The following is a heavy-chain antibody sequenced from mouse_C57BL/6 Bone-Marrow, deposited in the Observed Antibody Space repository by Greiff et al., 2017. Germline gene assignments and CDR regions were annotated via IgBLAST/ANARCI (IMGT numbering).Heavy chain of an antibody. CDR3: ARGDYGSSYGGY. CDR1: GYTFTNYW. D-gene: IGHD1-1*01. J-gene: IGHJ2*01. CDR2: IYPGGGYT. V-gene: IGHV1-63*01. Sequence: VKLQESGAELVRPGTSVKMSCKASGYTFTNYWIGWAKQRPGHGLEWIGDIYPGGGYTNYNEKFKGKATLTADKSSSTAYMQFSSLTSEDSAIYYCARGDYGSSYGGYWGQGTTLTVSS.